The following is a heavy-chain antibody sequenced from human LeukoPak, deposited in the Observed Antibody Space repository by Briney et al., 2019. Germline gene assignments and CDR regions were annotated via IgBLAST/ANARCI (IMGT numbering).Heavy chain of an antibody. CDR1: GYTFTSYG. D-gene: IGHD2-8*01. CDR3: ARDGRVLMVYASSALDY. CDR2: ISGYNGHT. V-gene: IGHV1-18*01. Sequence: GASVKVSCKASGYTFTSYGINWVRQAPGQGLEWMGWISGYNGHTKYAQNLQGRVTMTTDTSTTTAYMELRSLRSDDTAVYYCARDGRVLMVYASSALDYWGQGTLVTVSS. J-gene: IGHJ4*02.